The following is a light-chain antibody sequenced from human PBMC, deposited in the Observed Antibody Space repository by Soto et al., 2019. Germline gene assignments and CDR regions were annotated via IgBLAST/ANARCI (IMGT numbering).Light chain of an antibody. CDR1: QSINGW. CDR3: QQYNSYPWT. J-gene: IGKJ1*01. V-gene: IGKV1-5*03. CDR2: KAS. Sequence: DIQMTQSPSTLSASVGDRVTVTCRASQSINGWLAWYQQKPGKAPKLLIYKASSLESGVPSRFSGSGSGTEVTLTISSLQPDDFATYYCQQYNSYPWTFGQGTKVEIK.